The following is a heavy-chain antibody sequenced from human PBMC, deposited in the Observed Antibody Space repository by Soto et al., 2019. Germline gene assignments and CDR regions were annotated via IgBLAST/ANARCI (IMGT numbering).Heavy chain of an antibody. Sequence: QVQLVQSGAEVKKPGSSVKVSCKASGGTFSSYPINWVRQAPGQGLEWMGGIIPIFATEKYAQKFQGRVTITADESTSTAYMELSSLRSDDTAIYYCARDRREYFYGAGSGFDSWGQGTLVIVSS. D-gene: IGHD3-10*01. V-gene: IGHV1-69*01. CDR2: IIPIFATE. CDR3: ARDRREYFYGAGSGFDS. J-gene: IGHJ4*02. CDR1: GGTFSSYP.